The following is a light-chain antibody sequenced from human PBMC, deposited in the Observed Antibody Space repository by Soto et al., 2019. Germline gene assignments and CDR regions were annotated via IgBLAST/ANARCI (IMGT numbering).Light chain of an antibody. CDR1: QSISSSS. CDR3: QPYGSSPWT. Sequence: EIVLTQSPGTLSLSPGERATLSCRASQSISSSSLAWYQQKPGQAPRLLIYGASSRATGIPDRFSGSGSRTDFTLSTSRLDPESFAVYYCQPYGSSPWTFGQGTKVEIK. CDR2: GAS. J-gene: IGKJ1*01. V-gene: IGKV3-20*01.